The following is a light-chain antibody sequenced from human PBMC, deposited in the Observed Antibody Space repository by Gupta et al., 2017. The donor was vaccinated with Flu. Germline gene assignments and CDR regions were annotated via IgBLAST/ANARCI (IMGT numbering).Light chain of an antibody. CDR3: QAWDSSHVV. CDR2: QDS. CDR1: KLGDKY. J-gene: IGLJ2*01. Sequence: SYELTQTPSVSVSPGQTASITCSGDKLGDKYACWYQQKPGQSPVLVIYQDSKRPAGIPERFSGSNSGNTATLTISGTQAMDEADYYCQAWDSSHVVFGGGTKPTVL. V-gene: IGLV3-1*01.